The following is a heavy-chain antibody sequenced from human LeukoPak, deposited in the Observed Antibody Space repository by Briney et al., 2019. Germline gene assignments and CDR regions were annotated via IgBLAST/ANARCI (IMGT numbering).Heavy chain of an antibody. V-gene: IGHV1-8*01. Sequence: ASVKVSCKASGYTFTSYDINWVRQATGQGLEWMGWMNPNSGNTGYAQKFQGRVTMTRNTSISTAYMELSSLRSDDTAVYYCARDREEYSGSQPDAFDIWGQGTMVTVSS. CDR1: GYTFTSYD. J-gene: IGHJ3*02. CDR3: ARDREEYSGSQPDAFDI. CDR2: MNPNSGNT. D-gene: IGHD1-26*01.